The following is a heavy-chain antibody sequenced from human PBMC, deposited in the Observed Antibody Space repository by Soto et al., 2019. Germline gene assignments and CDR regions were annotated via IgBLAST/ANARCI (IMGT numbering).Heavy chain of an antibody. CDR3: AREFPYYESSDSYFDY. Sequence: SQTLSLNCAISGDSVSGTSAAWNWIRPSPSRGLEWLGKTYYRSKRYNDYAVSVNSRITVTPDTSKNQFSLHLNSVTPEDTAVSYWAREFPYYESSDSYFDYWGQGALVTVS. J-gene: IGHJ4*02. V-gene: IGHV6-1*01. D-gene: IGHD3-16*01. CDR2: TYYRSKRYN. CDR1: GDSVSGTSAA.